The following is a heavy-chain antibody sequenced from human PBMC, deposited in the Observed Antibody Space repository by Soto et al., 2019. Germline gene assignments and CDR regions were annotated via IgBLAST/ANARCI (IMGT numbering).Heavy chain of an antibody. V-gene: IGHV3-53*01. CDR2: IYSGETT. CDR1: GFNVNSDY. D-gene: IGHD1-1*01. CDR3: ATWHEREHAYDV. J-gene: IGHJ3*01. Sequence: EVQLVESGGGLIHPGGSLRLSCAASGFNVNSDYMNWVRQTPGKGLEWVASIYSGETTYYADSVRGRFTISSDKSKNTVYLQMNDLRPADTAVYYCATWHEREHAYDVWGQGTTVTVSS.